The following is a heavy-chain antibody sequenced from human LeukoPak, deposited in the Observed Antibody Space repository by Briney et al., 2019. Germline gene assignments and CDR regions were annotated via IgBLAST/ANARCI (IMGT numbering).Heavy chain of an antibody. J-gene: IGHJ4*02. CDR2: IYESGST. CDR3: ARIKWFGGYYSDY. V-gene: IGHV4-4*09. CDR1: GGSISGYY. D-gene: IGHD3-10*01. Sequence: SETLSLTCTVSGGSISGYYWSWIRQPPGQELEWIGYIYESGSTDYNPSLRSRGTISRDTSKSQVSLKLTSVTAADTAVYYCARIKWFGGYYSDYWGQGTLVTVSS.